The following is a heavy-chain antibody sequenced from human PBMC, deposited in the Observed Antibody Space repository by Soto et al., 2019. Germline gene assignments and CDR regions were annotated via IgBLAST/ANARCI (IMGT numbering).Heavy chain of an antibody. D-gene: IGHD3-3*01. CDR3: AKDVLRFLEWLLDYFDY. J-gene: IGHJ4*02. CDR2: ISGSGAST. CDR1: GFTFSTYA. V-gene: IGHV3-23*01. Sequence: EVQLLESGGGLVQPGGSLRLSCAASGFTFSTYAMSWVRQAPGKGLEWVAAISGSGASTYYADSVKGRFTISRDNSKNTLFPQMNSLRAEDTAVYYCAKDVLRFLEWLLDYFDYWGQGTLVTVSS.